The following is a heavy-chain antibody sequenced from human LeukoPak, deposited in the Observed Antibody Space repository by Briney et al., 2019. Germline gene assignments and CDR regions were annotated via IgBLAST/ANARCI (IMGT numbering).Heavy chain of an antibody. Sequence: GASVKVSCKASGYTFTGYYMHWVRQAPGQGLEWMGWINPNSGGTNYAQKFQGRVTMTRDTSISTAYMELSRLRSDDTAVYYCARDKGVHYYGMDVWGQGTTVTVSS. D-gene: IGHD3-16*01. CDR3: ARDKGVHYYGMDV. V-gene: IGHV1-2*02. CDR1: GYTFTGYY. CDR2: INPNSGGT. J-gene: IGHJ6*02.